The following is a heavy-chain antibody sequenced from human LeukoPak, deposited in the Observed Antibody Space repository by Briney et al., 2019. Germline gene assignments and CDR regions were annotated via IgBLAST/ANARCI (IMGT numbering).Heavy chain of an antibody. Sequence: GGSLRLSCAASGFMFSSYSMRWVRQAPGKGLEWISYISSKSGSIYYADSVKGRFTVSRDNAESSLYLHMSSLRVEATALYYCATGVWGYCSRTSCPLDYWGQGTLVTVSS. V-gene: IGHV3-48*01. J-gene: IGHJ4*02. CDR3: ATGVWGYCSRTSCPLDY. D-gene: IGHD2-2*01. CDR1: GFMFSSYS. CDR2: ISSKSGSI.